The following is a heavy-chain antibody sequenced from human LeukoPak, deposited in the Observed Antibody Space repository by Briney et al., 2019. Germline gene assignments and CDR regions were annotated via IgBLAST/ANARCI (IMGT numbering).Heavy chain of an antibody. CDR3: ARRKVAAPVDS. CDR1: GGSISSSSYY. CDR2: NSGST. J-gene: IGHJ4*02. Sequence: SETLSLTCTVSGGSISSSSYYWGWIRQPPGKGLEWIGSNSGSTYYNPSLKSPVTISVDTSKNQFSLKLSSVTAADTAVYYCARRKVAAPVDSWGQGTLVTVSS. D-gene: IGHD2-15*01. V-gene: IGHV4-39*01.